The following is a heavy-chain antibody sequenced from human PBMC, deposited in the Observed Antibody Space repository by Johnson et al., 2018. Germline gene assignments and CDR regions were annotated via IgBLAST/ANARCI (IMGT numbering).Heavy chain of an antibody. CDR2: MNPNSGNT. CDR3: AAFLPGSYMAYLQY. V-gene: IGHV1-8*01. J-gene: IGHJ1*01. Sequence: QVQLVQSGAEVKKPGASVKVSCKASGYTFTSYDINWVRQATGQGLEWMGWMNPNSGNTGYAQKFQGRVTMTRNTSISTAYMELSSLRSEDTAVYYCAAFLPGSYMAYLQYWGQGTLVTVSS. D-gene: IGHD1-26*01. CDR1: GYTFTSYD.